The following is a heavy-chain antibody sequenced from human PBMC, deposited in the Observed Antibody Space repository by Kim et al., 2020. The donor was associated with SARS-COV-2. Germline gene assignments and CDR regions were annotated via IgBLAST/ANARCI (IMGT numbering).Heavy chain of an antibody. J-gene: IGHJ4*02. D-gene: IGHD1-26*01. CDR3: ARGGIVGATSGSDY. V-gene: IGHV4-34*01. Sequence: SPTLKSRVTISVDTSTNQFSLKLNSVTAADTAVYYCARGGIVGATSGSDYWGQGTLVTISS.